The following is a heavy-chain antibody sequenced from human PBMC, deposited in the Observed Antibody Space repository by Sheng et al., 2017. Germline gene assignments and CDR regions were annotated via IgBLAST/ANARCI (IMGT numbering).Heavy chain of an antibody. CDR1: GFTVTSHY. CDR3: TRDPFTDYYXDGMDV. V-gene: IGHV3-53*01. J-gene: IGHJ6*02. CDR2: IYSGGNT. Sequence: DVRLVESGGGLIQPGGSLTLSCAASGFTVTSHYMSWVRQAPGKGLEWVSSIYSGGNTYYADSVRGRFTVSRDISKTTLYLQMNNLRVDDTAVYYCTRDPFTDYYXDGMDVWGQGTTVIVSS.